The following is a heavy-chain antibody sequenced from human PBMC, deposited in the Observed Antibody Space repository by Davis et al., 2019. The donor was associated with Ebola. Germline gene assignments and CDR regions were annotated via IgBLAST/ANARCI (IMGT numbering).Heavy chain of an antibody. CDR1: GFTFSSYW. Sequence: GGSLRLSCAASGFTFSSYWMSWVRQAPGKGLEWVANIKQDGSEKYYVDSVKGRFTISRDNAKNSLYLQMNSLRAEDTAVYYCARDGGQWLIPDAFDIWGQGTMVTVSS. CDR2: IKQDGSEK. J-gene: IGHJ3*02. V-gene: IGHV3-7*01. CDR3: ARDGGQWLIPDAFDI. D-gene: IGHD6-19*01.